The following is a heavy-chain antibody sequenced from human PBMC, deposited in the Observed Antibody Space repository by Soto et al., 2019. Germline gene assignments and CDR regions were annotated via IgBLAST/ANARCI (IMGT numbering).Heavy chain of an antibody. J-gene: IGHJ6*02. CDR3: VRQYRDSAKYNGMDV. D-gene: IGHD6-6*01. Sequence: SQTLSLTCALSGDIVSSNSGAWNWIRQSPSRGLEWLGRKYYRSKWYDDYAVSVKSRITIKPDTSKNQFSLQLNSVTPEDTDVYYCVRQYRDSAKYNGMDVWGQGTMGTASS. V-gene: IGHV6-1*01. CDR1: GDIVSSNSGA. CDR2: KYYRSKWYD.